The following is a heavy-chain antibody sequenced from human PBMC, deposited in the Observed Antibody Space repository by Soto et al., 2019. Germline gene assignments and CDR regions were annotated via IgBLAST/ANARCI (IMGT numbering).Heavy chain of an antibody. CDR2: VYYSGTT. CDR3: TRHVRPGAPSHFDY. Sequence: SETLSLTCIVSGGSISSSNYYWAWILQPPWKGLEWIGRVYYSGTTNSNPSHKSRGTISVDTSKKPLYLAVSSVIGADPAPDYCTRHVRPGAPSHFDYWGQGTPVTVSS. CDR1: GGSISSSNYY. J-gene: IGHJ4*02. V-gene: IGHV4-39*01. D-gene: IGHD3-10*01.